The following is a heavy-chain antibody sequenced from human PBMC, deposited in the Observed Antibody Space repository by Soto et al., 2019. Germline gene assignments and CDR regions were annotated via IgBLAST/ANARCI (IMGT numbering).Heavy chain of an antibody. J-gene: IGHJ3*02. D-gene: IGHD3-10*01. Sequence: PSETLSLTCAVYGGSFSGYYWSWIRQPPGKGLEWIGEINHSGSTNYNPSLKSRVTISVDTSKNQFSLKLSSVTAADTAVYYCARGQGKLYYYGSGDAFDIWGQGTMVTVS. CDR2: INHSGST. CDR1: GGSFSGYY. CDR3: ARGQGKLYYYGSGDAFDI. V-gene: IGHV4-34*01.